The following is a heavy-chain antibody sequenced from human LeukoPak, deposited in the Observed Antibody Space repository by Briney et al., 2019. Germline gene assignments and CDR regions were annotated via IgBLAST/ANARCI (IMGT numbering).Heavy chain of an antibody. CDR2: IIPIFGTA. Sequence: SVKVSRKASGGTFSSYAISWVRQAPGHGLEWMGGIIPIFGTANYAQKFQGRVTITTDESTRTAYLELSSLRSEDTAVYYCARAANCVWGSYRFDYWGQGTLVTVSS. V-gene: IGHV1-69*05. CDR1: GGTFSSYA. J-gene: IGHJ4*02. D-gene: IGHD3-16*02. CDR3: ARAANCVWGSYRFDY.